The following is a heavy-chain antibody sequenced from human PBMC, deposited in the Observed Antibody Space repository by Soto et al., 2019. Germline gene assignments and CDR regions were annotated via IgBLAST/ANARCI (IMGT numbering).Heavy chain of an antibody. V-gene: IGHV4-34*01. CDR2: INHSGST. CDR1: GGSFSGYY. Sequence: SETLSLTCAVYGGSFSGYYWSWIRQPPGKGLEWIGEINHSGSTNYNPSLKSRVTISVDTSKNQFSPKLGSVTAADTAVYYCARRKYNWFDPWGQGTLVTVSS. J-gene: IGHJ5*02. CDR3: ARRKYNWFDP.